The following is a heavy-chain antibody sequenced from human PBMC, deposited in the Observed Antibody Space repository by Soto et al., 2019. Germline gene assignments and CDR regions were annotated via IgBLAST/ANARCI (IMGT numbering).Heavy chain of an antibody. J-gene: IGHJ6*02. CDR2: ISYDGSNK. D-gene: IGHD5-18*01. CDR3: AKDQGTAMVTYYYYYGMDV. Sequence: GWSLRLSCAASGETFSSYGMHGVRKTPGKGLEWVAVISYDGSNKYYADSVKGRFTISRDNSKSTLYLQMNSLRAEDTAVYYCAKDQGTAMVTYYYYYGMDVWGQGTTVTVSS. V-gene: IGHV3-30*18. CDR1: GETFSSYG.